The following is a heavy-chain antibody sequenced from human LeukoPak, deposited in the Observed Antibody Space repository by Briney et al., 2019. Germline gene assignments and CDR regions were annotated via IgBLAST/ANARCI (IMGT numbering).Heavy chain of an antibody. CDR2: IKPDGSDK. CDR3: ATISAQTFDI. Sequence: GGSLRLSCVGSGFTFISYWVNWVRQSPGKGLEWVANIKPDGSDKYYVDSARGRFTVSRDNAKNSAFLQMNSLRAEDTAIYYCATISAQTFDIWGQGTLVSVSS. J-gene: IGHJ3*02. CDR1: GFTFISYW. D-gene: IGHD5-24*01. V-gene: IGHV3-7*01.